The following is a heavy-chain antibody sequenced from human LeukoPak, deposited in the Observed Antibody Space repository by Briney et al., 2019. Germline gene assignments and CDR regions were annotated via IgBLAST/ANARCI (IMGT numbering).Heavy chain of an antibody. Sequence: GGSLRLSCAASGFTFTSYSMNWVRQAPGKGLEWVSTISGGGGSTYYADSVKGRFTISRDNSKNTLYLQVNSLRAEDTAVYYCAKESSSSSRYYFDYWGQGTLVTVSS. CDR2: ISGGGGST. V-gene: IGHV3-23*01. CDR1: GFTFTSYS. D-gene: IGHD6-6*01. CDR3: AKESSSSSRYYFDY. J-gene: IGHJ4*02.